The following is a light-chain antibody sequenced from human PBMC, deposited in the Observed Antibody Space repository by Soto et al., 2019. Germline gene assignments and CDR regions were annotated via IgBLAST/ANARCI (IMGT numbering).Light chain of an antibody. CDR3: QQRSNWPPEFT. CDR2: GAS. CDR1: QRVSSY. V-gene: IGKV3-11*01. J-gene: IGKJ3*01. Sequence: EIVLTQSPATLSLSPGERATLSCRASQRVSSYLAWYQQKPGQAPRLLIFGASNRATGIPARFSGSGSGTDFPLTISSLEPEDFAVYYCQQRSNWPPEFTFGPGNKVEIK.